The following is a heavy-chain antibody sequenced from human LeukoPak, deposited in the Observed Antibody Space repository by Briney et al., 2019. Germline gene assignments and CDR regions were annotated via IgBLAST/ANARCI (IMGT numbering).Heavy chain of an antibody. V-gene: IGHV3-53*01. D-gene: IGHD4-23*01. CDR2: IYSGGIT. CDR1: GFTVSTNY. Sequence: GGSLRLSCAASGFTVSTNYMSWVRQAPGKGLEWVSVIYSGGITYYADSVKGRFSISRDNSKNTLYLQMNSLRAEDTAVYYCARVDVVTVGKNAFDIWGQGTMVTVSS. J-gene: IGHJ3*02. CDR3: ARVDVVTVGKNAFDI.